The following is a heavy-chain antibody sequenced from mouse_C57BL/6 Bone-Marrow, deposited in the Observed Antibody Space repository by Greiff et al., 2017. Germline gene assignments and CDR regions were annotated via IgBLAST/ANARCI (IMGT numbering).Heavy chain of an antibody. J-gene: IGHJ3*01. CDR1: GFTFSDYY. V-gene: IGHV5-16*01. CDR2: INYDGSST. CDR3: ARDRMTRFAY. Sequence: EVQLVESEGGLVQPGSSMKLSCTASGFTFSDYYMAWVRQVPEKGLEWVANINYDGSSTYYLDSLKSRFIISRDNAKNILYLQMSSLKSEDTATYYCARDRMTRFAYWGQGTLVTVSA.